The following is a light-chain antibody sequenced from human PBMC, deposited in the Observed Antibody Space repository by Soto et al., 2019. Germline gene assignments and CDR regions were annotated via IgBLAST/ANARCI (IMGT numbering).Light chain of an antibody. CDR1: RSDFGAYNR. J-gene: IGLJ3*02. Sequence: QSALTQPASVSGSPGQSITLSCSGTRSDFGAYNRVSRSQQHPGKAPKLIIYEVNKRPSWVSDRFSSSKSGNTASLTISGLQPEDEADYYCVSFTSSSTWVFGGGTQLTVL. V-gene: IGLV2-14*01. CDR3: VSFTSSSTWV. CDR2: EVN.